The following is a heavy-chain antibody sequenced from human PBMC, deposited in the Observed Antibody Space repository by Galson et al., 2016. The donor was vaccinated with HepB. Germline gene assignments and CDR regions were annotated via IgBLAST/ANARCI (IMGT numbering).Heavy chain of an antibody. CDR2: FITVLGTT. J-gene: IGHJ4*02. V-gene: IGHV1-69*13. CDR3: TRDRGQYYAL. CDR1: AGSFSSYI. Sequence: SVKVSCKAPAGSFSSYIFSWVRQAPGQGLEWMGEFITVLGTTNYAQIFQDRVTITADESTSTIYMDLTSLRSEDTAVHFCTRDRGQYYALWGQGTLVTVSS. D-gene: IGHD2-2*01.